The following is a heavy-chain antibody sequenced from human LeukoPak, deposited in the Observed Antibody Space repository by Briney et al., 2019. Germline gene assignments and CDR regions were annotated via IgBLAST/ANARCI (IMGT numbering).Heavy chain of an antibody. V-gene: IGHV4-34*01. CDR3: ARRAGYSSSWAKGSLDY. D-gene: IGHD6-13*01. CDR2: INQSGST. Sequence: SETLSLTCAVYGGSFSGYYWSWIRQPPGKGLEWVGEINQSGSTNYNPSLKSRVTISVDTSKNQFSLKLSSVTAADTAVYYCARRAGYSSSWAKGSLDYWGQGTLVTVSS. CDR1: GGSFSGYY. J-gene: IGHJ4*02.